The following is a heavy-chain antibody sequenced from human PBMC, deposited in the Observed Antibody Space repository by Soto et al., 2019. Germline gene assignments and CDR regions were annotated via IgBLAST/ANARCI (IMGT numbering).Heavy chain of an antibody. J-gene: IGHJ4*02. Sequence: SETLSLTCAVSGGSISSSNWWSWVRQPPGKGLEWIGEIYHSGSTNYNPSLKSRVTISVDKSKNQFSLKLSSVTAADTDVYYCARDNRYGDYGFDYWGQGTLVTV. D-gene: IGHD4-17*01. CDR3: ARDNRYGDYGFDY. CDR2: IYHSGST. CDR1: GGSISSSNW. V-gene: IGHV4-4*02.